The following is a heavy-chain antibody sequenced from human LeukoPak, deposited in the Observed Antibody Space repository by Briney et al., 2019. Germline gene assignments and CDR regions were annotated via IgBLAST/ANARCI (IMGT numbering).Heavy chain of an antibody. CDR3: AREDISGNLWPNDAFDI. V-gene: IGHV3-66*02. D-gene: IGHD3-22*01. J-gene: IGHJ3*02. CDR2: IYSGGST. Sequence: PGGSLRLPCAASGFTVSSNYMSWVRQAPGKGLEWVSVIYSGGSTYYADSVKGRFTISRDNSKNTLYLQMNSLRAEDTAVYYCAREDISGNLWPNDAFDIWGQGTMVTVSS. CDR1: GFTVSSNY.